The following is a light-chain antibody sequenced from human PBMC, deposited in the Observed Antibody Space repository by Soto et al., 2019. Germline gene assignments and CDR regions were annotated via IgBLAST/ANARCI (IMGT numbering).Light chain of an antibody. CDR1: QSVSNRY. CDR2: DAS. V-gene: IGKV3-20*01. CDR3: QQYGTSPRP. Sequence: EIVLTQSPGTLSLSPGERATLSCRASQSVSNRYLAWYQHKPGQAPRLLMYDASTRATGIPDRFSGSGSGTDFTLTISRLEHEDFVVYYCQQYGTSPRPFGQGTKVEIK. J-gene: IGKJ1*01.